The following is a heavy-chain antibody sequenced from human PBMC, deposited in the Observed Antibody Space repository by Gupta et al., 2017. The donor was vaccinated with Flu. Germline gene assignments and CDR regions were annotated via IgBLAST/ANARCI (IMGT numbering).Heavy chain of an antibody. Sequence: QMQPVVSGGGVVEFGASLRLSCAATGFTFSGYGMSWVGQAPGRGLEWVADIASDGSHKDYADSVRGRFTISRDNSKNTLSLEMDSLRVEDTAVYYCAKDGPWTASCPYYCYYMDVWGKGTTVTVSS. CDR3: AKDGPWTASCPYYCYYMDV. CDR1: GFTFSGYG. D-gene: IGHD2-2*01. CDR2: IASDGSHK. J-gene: IGHJ6*03. V-gene: IGHV3-30*18.